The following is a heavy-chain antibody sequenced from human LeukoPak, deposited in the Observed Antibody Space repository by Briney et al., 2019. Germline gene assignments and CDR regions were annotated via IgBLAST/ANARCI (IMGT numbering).Heavy chain of an antibody. J-gene: IGHJ5*02. Sequence: SETLSLTCTVSGGSNNSYYWSWIRQPPGKGLEWIGYIYYSGSTEYNPSLKSRVTISVDTSKNQFSLEMSSVTAADTAVYYCARARDGHINNWFDPWGQGTLVTVSS. D-gene: IGHD5-24*01. CDR2: IYYSGST. CDR3: ARARDGHINNWFDP. CDR1: GGSNNSYY. V-gene: IGHV4-59*01.